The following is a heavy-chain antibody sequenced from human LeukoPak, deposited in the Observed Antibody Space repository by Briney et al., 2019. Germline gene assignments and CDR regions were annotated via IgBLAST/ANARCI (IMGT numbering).Heavy chain of an antibody. CDR2: MSPNSGDT. D-gene: IGHD7-27*01. CDR3: ARGPPNWGYDY. V-gene: IGHV1-8*01. CDR1: GYTFTSYD. Sequence: ASVKVSCKASGYTFTSYDFNWVQQATGQRPEWMGWMSPNSGDTGYAQKFQDRVTMTRNTSISTAYMELSSLRSDDTAVYYCARGPPNWGYDYWGPGTLVTVSS. J-gene: IGHJ4*02.